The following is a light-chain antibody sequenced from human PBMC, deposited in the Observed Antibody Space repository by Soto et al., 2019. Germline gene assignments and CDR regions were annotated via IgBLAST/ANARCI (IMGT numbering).Light chain of an antibody. V-gene: IGKV3D-15*01. J-gene: IGKJ2*01. CDR3: QQYIDWPVT. CDR2: GAS. CDR1: QSVGSN. Sequence: EIVMTQSPATLSVSPGERATLSCRASQSVGSNLAWYQQKTGQAPSLLISGASTRATGSPDRFSGSGSGTEFSITISSLQSEDFAVYYGQQYIDWPVTFGQGSKVEI.